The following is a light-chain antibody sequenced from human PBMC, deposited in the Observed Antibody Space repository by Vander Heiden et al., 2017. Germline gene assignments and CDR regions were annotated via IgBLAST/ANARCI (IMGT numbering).Light chain of an antibody. CDR1: TSDVVAYNY. V-gene: IGLV2-8*01. J-gene: IGLJ1*01. Sequence: QSALTQPPSASGSPGHSVTVSCTGTTSDVVAYNYVSWYQQHPGKAPKLIIYEDTKRPSGVPDRFSASKSGDTASLTVSGLQAEDEADYYCSLHAGSNNYAFGTGTKVTVL. CDR2: EDT. CDR3: SLHAGSNNYA.